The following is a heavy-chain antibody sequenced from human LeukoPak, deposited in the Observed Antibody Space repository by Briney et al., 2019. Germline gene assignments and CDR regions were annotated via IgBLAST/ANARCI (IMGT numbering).Heavy chain of an antibody. CDR3: AREIPFYDFWSGYKNWSDP. Sequence: GGSLRLSCAASGFTFSSYSMNWVRQAPGKGLEWVSSISSSSSYIYYADSVKGRFTISRDNAKNSLYLQMNSLRAEDTAVYYCAREIPFYDFWSGYKNWSDPWGQGTLVTVSS. V-gene: IGHV3-21*01. CDR2: ISSSSSYI. J-gene: IGHJ5*02. CDR1: GFTFSSYS. D-gene: IGHD3-3*01.